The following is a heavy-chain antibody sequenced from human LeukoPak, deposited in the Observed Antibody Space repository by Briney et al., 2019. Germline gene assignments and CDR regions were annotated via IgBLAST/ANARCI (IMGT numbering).Heavy chain of an antibody. CDR2: MNPNSGNT. CDR3: ARATYHYGSGSYGDWFDP. J-gene: IGHJ5*02. Sequence: ASVKVSCKASGYTFTSYDINWVRQATGQGLEWMGWMNPNSGNTGYAQKFQGRVTITRNTSISTAYMELSSLRSEDTAVYYCARATYHYGSGSYGDWFDPWGQGTLVTVSS. D-gene: IGHD3-10*01. CDR1: GYTFTSYD. V-gene: IGHV1-8*03.